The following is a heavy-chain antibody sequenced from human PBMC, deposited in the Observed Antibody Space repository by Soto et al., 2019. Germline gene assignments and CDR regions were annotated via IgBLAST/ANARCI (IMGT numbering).Heavy chain of an antibody. V-gene: IGHV4-4*02. Sequence: NPSETLSLTCAVSGVSISSGNWWTWVRQSPQRGLEYIGEIFHDGTANYYPSFERRVAISVDTSKNQFSLKLTSVTAADTAIYFCARLVYDTRLNYRYFDFWGQGTLVTVSS. CDR3: ARLVYDTRLNYRYFDF. CDR1: GVSISSGNW. CDR2: IFHDGTA. D-gene: IGHD3-10*01. J-gene: IGHJ4*02.